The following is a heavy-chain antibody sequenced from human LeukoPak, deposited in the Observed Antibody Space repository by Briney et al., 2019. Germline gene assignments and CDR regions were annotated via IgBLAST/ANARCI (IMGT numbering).Heavy chain of an antibody. J-gene: IGHJ4*02. CDR1: GYTLTNYA. Sequence: ASVKVSCKASGYTLTNYAMHWVRQAPGQRLEWMGWINAGNGNTQYSQEFQGRVTITRDTSASTAYMELSSLRSEDMALYYCARETQELTGVNTYYYDSSGYNYFDYWGQGTLVTVSS. CDR2: INAGNGNT. CDR3: ARETQELTGVNTYYYDSSGYNYFDY. V-gene: IGHV1-3*03. D-gene: IGHD3-22*01.